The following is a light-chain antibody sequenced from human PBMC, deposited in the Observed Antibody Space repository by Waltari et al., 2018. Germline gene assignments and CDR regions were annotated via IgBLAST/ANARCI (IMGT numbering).Light chain of an antibody. J-gene: IGKJ4*01. V-gene: IGKV1-39*01. CDR2: AAS. CDR3: QQSYTPLT. Sequence: DIQMTQSPSSLSASVVDSFTITCRASQSISSYLNWYQQKPGKAPKLLIYAASSLQSGVPSRFSGSGSGTDFTLTISSLQPEDFATYYCQQSYTPLTFGGGTKVEIK. CDR1: QSISSY.